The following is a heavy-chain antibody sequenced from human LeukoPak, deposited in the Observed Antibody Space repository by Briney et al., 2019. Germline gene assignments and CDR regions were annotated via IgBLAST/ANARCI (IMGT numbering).Heavy chain of an antibody. CDR2: IYYSGST. J-gene: IGHJ5*02. CDR1: GGSISSYY. CDR3: ARDPDYGGNSPWFDP. V-gene: IGHV4-59*01. D-gene: IGHD4-23*01. Sequence: PSETLSLTCTVSGGSISSYYWSWIRQPPGKGLEWIGYIYYSGSTNYNPSLKSRVTISVDTSKNQFSLKLSSVTAADTAVYYCARDPDYGGNSPWFDPWGQGTLVTVSS.